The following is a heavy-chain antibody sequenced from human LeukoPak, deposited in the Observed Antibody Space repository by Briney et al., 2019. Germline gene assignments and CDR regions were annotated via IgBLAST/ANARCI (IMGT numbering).Heavy chain of an antibody. CDR3: ARGVFTLDY. CDR2: IKQDGTEK. J-gene: IGHJ4*02. CDR1: GFTFTTYW. Sequence: GGSLRLSCAASGFTFTTYWMSWVRQAPGKGLEWVASIKQDGTEKYYVDSVKGRFTISRDNAKNSLYLQMNSLGAEDTAVYYCARGVFTLDYWGQGTLVTVSS. V-gene: IGHV3-7*03. D-gene: IGHD3-10*01.